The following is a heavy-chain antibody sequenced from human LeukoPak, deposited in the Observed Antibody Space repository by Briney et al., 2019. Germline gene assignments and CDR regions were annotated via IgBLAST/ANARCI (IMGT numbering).Heavy chain of an antibody. D-gene: IGHD6-25*01. Sequence: ASVKVSCKASGYTFTSYGISWVRQAPGQGLEWMGWISAYNGNTNYAQKLQGRVTMTTDTSTSTAYMELRSLRSDDTAVYYCARDSSGTLSGYYYYYMDVWGKGTTVTVSS. V-gene: IGHV1-18*01. CDR3: ARDSSGTLSGYYYYYMDV. CDR2: ISAYNGNT. J-gene: IGHJ6*03. CDR1: GYTFTSYG.